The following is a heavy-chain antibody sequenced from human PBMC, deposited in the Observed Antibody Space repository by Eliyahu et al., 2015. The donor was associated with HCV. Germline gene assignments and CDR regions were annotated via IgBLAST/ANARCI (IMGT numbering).Heavy chain of an antibody. CDR1: GFIFGXYA. V-gene: IGHV3-23*04. CDR2: IGTSGRTT. Sequence: EVQLVESGGGLVQXGGSLRLSGAXAGFIFGXYAMTWVRQAPGKGLGWVSTIGTSGRTTYYADSVKGRFTISRDNSKNTLDLQMNSLRAEDTAVYYCAKHIPEAGIACWGQGTLVIVSS. CDR3: AKHIPEAGIAC. J-gene: IGHJ4*02. D-gene: IGHD6-13*01.